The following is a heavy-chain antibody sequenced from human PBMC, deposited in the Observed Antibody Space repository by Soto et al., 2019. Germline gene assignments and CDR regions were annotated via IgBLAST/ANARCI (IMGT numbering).Heavy chain of an antibody. CDR3: ARGKQQLVSGDDPDSYYYYYYMDV. CDR2: INPNSGGT. Sequence: EASVKVSCKASGYTFTGYYMHWVRQAPGQGLEWMGWINPNSGGTNYAQKFQGWVTMTRDTSISTAYMELSRLRSDDTAVYYCARGKQQLVSGDDPDSYYYYYYMDVWGKGTTVTVSS. V-gene: IGHV1-2*04. J-gene: IGHJ6*03. CDR1: GYTFTGYY. D-gene: IGHD6-13*01.